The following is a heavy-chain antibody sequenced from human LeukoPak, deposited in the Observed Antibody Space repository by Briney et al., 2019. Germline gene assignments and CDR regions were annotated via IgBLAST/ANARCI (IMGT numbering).Heavy chain of an antibody. CDR2: IVPMFGTT. CDR1: GYTFTGYY. D-gene: IGHD1-14*01. Sequence: GASVKVSCKASGYTFTGYYMHWVRQAPGQGLEWMGGIVPMFGTTNYAQKFQGRLTITADASTSTAYMELSSLRSEDTAVYYCASGPLLTFDHTPEGYYHYYMDVWGTGTTVT. V-gene: IGHV1-69*13. CDR3: ASGPLLTFDHTPEGYYHYYMDV. J-gene: IGHJ6*03.